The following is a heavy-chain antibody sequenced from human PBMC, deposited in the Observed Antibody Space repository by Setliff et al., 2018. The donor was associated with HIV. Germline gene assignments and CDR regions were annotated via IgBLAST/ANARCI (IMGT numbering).Heavy chain of an antibody. J-gene: IGHJ6*03. CDR1: GGSFSGYY. CDR3: ARVPGYSSGTSYMDV. CDR2: INHSGIT. D-gene: IGHD6-19*01. V-gene: IGHV4-34*01. Sequence: PLETLSLTCAVYGGSFSGYYWSWIRQTPGKGLAWIGEINHSGITKYNPSLKRRVTISVDTSKNQFSLKLRSVTAADTAVYYCARVPGYSSGTSYMDVWGKGTTVTVSS.